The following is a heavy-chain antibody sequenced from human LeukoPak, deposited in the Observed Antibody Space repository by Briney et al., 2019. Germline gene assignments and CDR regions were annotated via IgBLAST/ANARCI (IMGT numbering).Heavy chain of an antibody. D-gene: IGHD6-13*01. CDR1: GFTFSSYA. J-gene: IGHJ4*02. Sequence: GGSLRLSCAASGFTFSSYAMSWVRQAPGKGLEWVSAISGSGGSAYYADSVKGRFTISRDNSKNTLYLQMNSLRAEDTAVYYCAKGRYSSSWYATYSGSFDYWGQGTLVTVSS. CDR2: ISGSGGSA. CDR3: AKGRYSSSWYATYSGSFDY. V-gene: IGHV3-23*01.